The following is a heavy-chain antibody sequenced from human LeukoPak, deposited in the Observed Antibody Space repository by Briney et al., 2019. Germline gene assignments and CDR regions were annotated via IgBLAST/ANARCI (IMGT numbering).Heavy chain of an antibody. V-gene: IGHV3-74*01. J-gene: IGHJ5*02. CDR3: TRGIAEAFDP. D-gene: IGHD6-13*01. CDR2: INTDGGFT. Sequence: GGPLRLSCAASGFTFSSYWIHWVRQAPGKGLVWVSRINTDGGFTDYADSVKGRFTVSRDNAKNTVYLQMNSLGDEDTAVYYCTRGIAEAFDPWGPGTLVTVSS. CDR1: GFTFSSYW.